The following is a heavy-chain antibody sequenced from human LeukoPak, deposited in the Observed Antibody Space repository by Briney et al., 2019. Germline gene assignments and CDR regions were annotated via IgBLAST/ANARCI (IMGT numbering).Heavy chain of an antibody. CDR2: VSANNGNT. V-gene: IGHV1-18*01. CDR1: GYTFSSYG. CDR3: ARDPTTLVVIAAAYFDY. J-gene: IGHJ4*02. Sequence: ASVKVSCKASGYTFSSYGISWVRQAPGQGLEWMGWVSANNGNTNYAQKLQGRVTMTSDTSTSTVYMELSSLRSEDTAVYYCARDPTTLVVIAAAYFDYWGQGTLVTVSS. D-gene: IGHD6-13*01.